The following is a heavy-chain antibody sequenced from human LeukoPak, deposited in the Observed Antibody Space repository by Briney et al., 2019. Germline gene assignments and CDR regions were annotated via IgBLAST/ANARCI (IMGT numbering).Heavy chain of an antibody. CDR3: ARDRLKGSRHYYYYGMDV. V-gene: IGHV4-61*02. D-gene: IGHD3-22*01. CDR1: GGSISSGSYY. J-gene: IGHJ6*04. Sequence: KPSETLSLTCTVSGGSISSGSYYWSWIRQPAGKGLEWIGRIYTSGSTNYNPSLKSRVTISVDTSKNQFSLKLSSATAADTAVYYCARDRLKGSRHYYYYGMDVWGKGTTVTVSS. CDR2: IYTSGST.